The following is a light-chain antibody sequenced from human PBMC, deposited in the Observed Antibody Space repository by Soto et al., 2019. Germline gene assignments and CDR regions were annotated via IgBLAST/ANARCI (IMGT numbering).Light chain of an antibody. J-gene: IGKJ4*01. CDR3: QQYYTTLT. CDR2: WAS. CDR1: QSVLYSSDNKNY. V-gene: IGKV4-1*01. Sequence: DIVMTQSPDSQAVSLGERATINCKSSQSVLYSSDNKNYLAWYQQKPGQPPKLLIYWASTRDSGVPDRFSGSGSGADFTLTISSLQAEDVAVYYCQQYYTTLTFGGGTRVEIK.